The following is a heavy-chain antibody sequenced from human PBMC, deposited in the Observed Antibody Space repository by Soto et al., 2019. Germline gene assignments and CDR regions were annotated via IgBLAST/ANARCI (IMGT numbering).Heavy chain of an antibody. J-gene: IGHJ4*02. D-gene: IGHD3-3*01. CDR2: INAGNGNT. V-gene: IGHV1-3*01. Sequence: ASVKVSCKASGYTSTSYAMHWVRQAPGQRLEWMGWINAGNGNTKYSQKFQGRVTITRDTSASTAYMELSSLRSEDTAVYYCARGTRSVTIFGVVIISDPPSWFDYWGQGTLVTVSS. CDR1: GYTSTSYA. CDR3: ARGTRSVTIFGVVIISDPPSWFDY.